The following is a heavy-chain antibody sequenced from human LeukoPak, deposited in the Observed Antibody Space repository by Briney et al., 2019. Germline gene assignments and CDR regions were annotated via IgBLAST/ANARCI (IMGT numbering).Heavy chain of an antibody. CDR1: GGSISSYY. CDR2: IYYSGST. CDR3: ARGDFWSGDLIQH. Sequence: PSETLSLTCTVSGGSISSYYWSWIRQPPGKGLEWIGYIYYSGSTNYNPSLKSRVTISVDTSKNQFSLKLSSVTAADTAVYYCARGDFWSGDLIQHRGQGTLVTVSS. D-gene: IGHD3-3*01. V-gene: IGHV4-59*01. J-gene: IGHJ1*01.